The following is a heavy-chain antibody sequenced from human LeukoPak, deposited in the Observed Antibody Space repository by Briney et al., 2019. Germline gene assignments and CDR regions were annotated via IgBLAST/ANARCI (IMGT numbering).Heavy chain of an antibody. D-gene: IGHD1-26*01. CDR2: INAGDGNT. V-gene: IGHV1-3*01. J-gene: IGHJ4*02. Sequence: ASVKVSCKASGYTFINYAIHWVRQAPGQRLEWMGWINAGDGNTRYSQNFQGRLTITRDTSANIAYMEMSSLRSEDTAVYYCALGAYDYWGQGTLVTVSS. CDR3: ALGAYDY. CDR1: GYTFINYA.